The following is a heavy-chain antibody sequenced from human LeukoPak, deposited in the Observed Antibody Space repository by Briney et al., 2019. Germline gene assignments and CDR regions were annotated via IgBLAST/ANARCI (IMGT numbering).Heavy chain of an antibody. CDR3: ASTFPFCSYDDCAL. J-gene: IGHJ1*01. D-gene: IGHD3-16*01. Sequence: GGSLRLACVAAGVAIRNSWMCWVRQAPGEGLEWVANIHPNGSVQNYVDSVKGRFTISRDNAKNSLYLQINNLRAEDTAVYYCASTFPFCSYDDCALGGQGTLVTVSS. CDR1: GVAIRNSW. V-gene: IGHV3-7*03. CDR2: IHPNGSVQ.